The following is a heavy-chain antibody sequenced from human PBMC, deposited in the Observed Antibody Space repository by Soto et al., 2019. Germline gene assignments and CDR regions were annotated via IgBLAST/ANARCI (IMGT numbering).Heavy chain of an antibody. J-gene: IGHJ4*02. V-gene: IGHV1-18*01. D-gene: IGHD6-19*01. Sequence: ASVKVSCKASGYTFTSYGISWVRQAPGQGLERMGWISAYNGNTNYAQKLQGRVTMTTDTSTSTAYMELRSLRSDDTAVYYCARVYLMVQWLGRERTFDYWGQGTLVTVSS. CDR3: ARVYLMVQWLGRERTFDY. CDR1: GYTFTSYG. CDR2: ISAYNGNT.